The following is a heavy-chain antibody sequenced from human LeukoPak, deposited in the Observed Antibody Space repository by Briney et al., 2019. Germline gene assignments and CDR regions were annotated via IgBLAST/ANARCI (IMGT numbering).Heavy chain of an antibody. Sequence: SETLSLTCTVSGGSISSGGYYWSWIRQHPGTGLEWIGYIYYSGSTYYNPSLKSRVTISADTSKKQLSLKLSSVTAADTAVYYCAFYCSSNSCGYFDYWGQGTLVTVSS. D-gene: IGHD2-2*01. CDR3: AFYCSSNSCGYFDY. J-gene: IGHJ4*02. V-gene: IGHV4-31*03. CDR2: IYYSGST. CDR1: GGSISSGGYY.